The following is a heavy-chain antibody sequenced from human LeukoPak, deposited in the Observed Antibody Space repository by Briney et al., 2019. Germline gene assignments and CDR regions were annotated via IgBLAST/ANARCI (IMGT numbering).Heavy chain of an antibody. Sequence: GGSLRLSCAASGFTFSNSAMTGVRQAPGKGLEWVSAISDSGGKTHYADSVKGRFTLSRDNSKNTLYLQMNSLRVEDTAIYYCAKDWSCDYWGQGTLITASS. CDR2: ISDSGGKT. CDR1: GFTFSNSA. J-gene: IGHJ4*02. D-gene: IGHD1-26*01. V-gene: IGHV3-23*01. CDR3: AKDWSCDY.